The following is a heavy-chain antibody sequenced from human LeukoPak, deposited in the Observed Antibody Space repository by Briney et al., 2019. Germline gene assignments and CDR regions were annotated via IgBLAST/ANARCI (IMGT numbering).Heavy chain of an antibody. J-gene: IGHJ4*02. D-gene: IGHD6-13*01. CDR3: ARAHGQQHLIMGRVRRFFYFDY. CDR2: MNPTSGST. CDR1: GYTFTSYD. Sequence: ASVKVSCKASGYTFTSYDINWERQATGQGLEWMGWMNPTSGSTGYAQKFQGRITLSRNSSISTAYMELRSLRSDDTALYFCARAHGQQHLIMGRVRRFFYFDYWGQGSLVTVSS. V-gene: IGHV1-8*01.